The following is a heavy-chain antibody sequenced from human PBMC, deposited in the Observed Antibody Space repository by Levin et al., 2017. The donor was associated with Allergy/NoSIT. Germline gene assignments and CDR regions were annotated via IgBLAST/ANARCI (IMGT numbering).Heavy chain of an antibody. CDR2: IKSKTDGGTT. V-gene: IGHV3-15*01. CDR1: GFTFSNAW. D-gene: IGHD2-2*01. CDR3: TTDSVVVVPAAMGKDYYYYMDV. Sequence: PGGSLRLSCAASGFTFSNAWMSWVRQAPGKGLEWVGRIKSKTDGGTTDYAAPVKGSFTISRDDSKNTLYLQMNSLKTEDTAVYYCTTDSVVVVPAAMGKDYYYYMDVWGKGTTVTVSS. J-gene: IGHJ6*03.